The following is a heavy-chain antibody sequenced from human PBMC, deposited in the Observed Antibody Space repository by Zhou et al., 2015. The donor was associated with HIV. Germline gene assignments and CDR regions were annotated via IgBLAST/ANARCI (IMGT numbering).Heavy chain of an antibody. J-gene: IGHJ3*02. D-gene: IGHD4-17*01. V-gene: IGHV1-69*01. CDR2: IIPIFGTA. CDR1: GGTFSSYA. CDR3: ARDLGDYEGDAFDI. Sequence: QLQLVQSGAEVKKPGSSVKVSCRASGGTFSSYAISWVRQAPGQGLEWMGGIIPIFGTANYAQKFQGRVTITADESTSTAYMELSSLRSEDTAVYYCARDLGDYEGDAFDIWGQGTMVTVSS.